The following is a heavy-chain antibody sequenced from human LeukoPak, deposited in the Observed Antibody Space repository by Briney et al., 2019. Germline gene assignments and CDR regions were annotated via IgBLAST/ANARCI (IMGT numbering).Heavy chain of an antibody. D-gene: IGHD3-3*02. J-gene: IGHJ3*02. V-gene: IGHV4-61*02. Sequence: SQTLSLTCIVSGGPISSGSYFWTWIRQPAGKGLEWIGRINTSGSTNYNPSLKSGVTISVDTSKNQFSLILSSVTAADTAVYYCARNTLGAFDIWGQGTTVTVSS. CDR3: ARNTLGAFDI. CDR1: GGPISSGSYF. CDR2: INTSGST.